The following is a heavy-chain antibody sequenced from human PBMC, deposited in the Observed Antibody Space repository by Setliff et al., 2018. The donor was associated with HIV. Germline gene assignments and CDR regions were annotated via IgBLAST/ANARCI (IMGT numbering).Heavy chain of an antibody. CDR1: GDSIRGSVYY. D-gene: IGHD3-22*01. CDR3: ASSSPQLSGYWYYFDY. CDR2: VHNSGST. J-gene: IGHJ4*02. V-gene: IGHV4-39*07. Sequence: SETLSLTCTVSGDSIRGSVYYWGWIRQPPGKGLEWIGSVHNSGSTYYNPSVKSRVVISVDPSKNQFSLKLTSLTAADTAVYYCASSSPQLSGYWYYFDYWGQGTLVTVSS.